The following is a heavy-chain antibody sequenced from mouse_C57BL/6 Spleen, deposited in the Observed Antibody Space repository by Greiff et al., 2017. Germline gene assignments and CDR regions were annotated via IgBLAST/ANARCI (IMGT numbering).Heavy chain of an antibody. CDR1: GYTFTSYW. Sequence: QVQLQQPGAELVRPGTSVKLSCKASGYTFTSYWMHWVKQRPGQGLEWIGVIDPSDSYTNYNQKFKGKATLTVDTSSSTAYMQLSSLTSEDSAVYYCARSRYGKGDAMDDWGQGTSVTVSS. CDR2: IDPSDSYT. V-gene: IGHV1-59*01. J-gene: IGHJ4*01. D-gene: IGHD2-1*01. CDR3: ARSRYGKGDAMDD.